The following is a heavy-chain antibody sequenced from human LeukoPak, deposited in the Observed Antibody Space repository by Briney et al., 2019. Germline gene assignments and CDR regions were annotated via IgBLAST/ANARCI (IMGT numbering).Heavy chain of an antibody. CDR2: ISSSSSYI. CDR3: ARDPRSEAVVVPAAMQEYNWFDP. V-gene: IGHV3-21*01. J-gene: IGHJ5*02. D-gene: IGHD2-2*01. CDR1: GFTFSSYS. Sequence: GGSLRLSCAASGFTFSSYSMNWVRQAPGKGLEWVSSISSSSSYIYYADSVKGRFTIFRDNAKNSLYLQMNSLRAEDTAVYYCARDPRSEAVVVPAAMQEYNWFDPWGQGTLVTVSS.